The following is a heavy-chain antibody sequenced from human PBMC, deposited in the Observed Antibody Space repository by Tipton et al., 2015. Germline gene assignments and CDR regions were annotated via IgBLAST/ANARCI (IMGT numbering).Heavy chain of an antibody. CDR1: GFSFDDYA. V-gene: IGHV3-23*01. J-gene: IGHJ6*02. D-gene: IGHD3-16*01. Sequence: GSLRLSCAASGFSFDDYAMHWVRQAPGKGLEWVSAINGGGGSTDYADSVKGRFTISRDNSKNTLYLQMNSLGAEDTVIYFCAKGDNVFRYGRRMDVWGQGTTVPVSS. CDR2: INGGGGST. CDR3: AKGDNVFRYGRRMDV.